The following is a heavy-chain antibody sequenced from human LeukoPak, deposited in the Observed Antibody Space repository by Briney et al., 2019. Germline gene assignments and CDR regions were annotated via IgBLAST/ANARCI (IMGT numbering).Heavy chain of an antibody. J-gene: IGHJ4*02. CDR1: LDSTTSNF. D-gene: IGHD1-14*01. CDR2: IHRSGST. Sequence: SETLSLTCTVSLDSTTSNFWSWVRQPPGKGLEWIGEIHRSGSTNYNPSLQSRVTISIDRYKNQIALELSSVTAADTAVYYCAREIVGGFNPGAYWGQGTLVTVSS. V-gene: IGHV4-4*02. CDR3: AREIVGGFNPGAY.